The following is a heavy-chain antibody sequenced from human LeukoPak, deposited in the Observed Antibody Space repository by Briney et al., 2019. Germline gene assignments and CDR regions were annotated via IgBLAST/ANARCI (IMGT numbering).Heavy chain of an antibody. V-gene: IGHV1-18*01. D-gene: IGHD5-12*01. CDR1: GFTSTSFG. J-gene: IGHJ3*02. CDR3: ARRSGYDRRAGTLDI. CDR2: ISGYNGDT. Sequence: GASVKVSCKASGFTSTSFGFSWVRQAPGQGLEWVGWISGYNGDTSHDQKFQGRVTISTDTSTNTAYMDLRSLTSDDTAVYYCARRSGYDRRAGTLDIWGQGTMVTVSS.